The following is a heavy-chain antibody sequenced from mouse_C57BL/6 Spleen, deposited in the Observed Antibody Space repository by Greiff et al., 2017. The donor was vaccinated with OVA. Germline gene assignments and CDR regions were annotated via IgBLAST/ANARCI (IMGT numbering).Heavy chain of an antibody. D-gene: IGHD1-1*01. Sequence: QVQLQQSGPGLVAPSQSLSITCTVSGFSLTSYAISWVRQPPGKGLEWLGVIWTGGGTNYNSALKSRLSISKDNSKSQVFLKMNSLQTDDTARYYCARVYYYGSSEGYFDVWGTGTTVTVSS. CDR3: ARVYYYGSSEGYFDV. V-gene: IGHV2-9-1*01. CDR1: GFSLTSYA. J-gene: IGHJ1*03. CDR2: IWTGGGT.